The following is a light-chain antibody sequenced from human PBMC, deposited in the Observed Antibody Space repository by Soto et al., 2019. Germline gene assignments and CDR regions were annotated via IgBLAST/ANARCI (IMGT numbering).Light chain of an antibody. Sequence: DIQMTQSPSSLSASVGDRVTITCQAIPDISNYLNWYQQKPGKAPKLLIYDASNLETGVPSRFSGSGSGTDFTFTISSLQPEDIATYYCQQYDNLPRYTFGQGTKLEIK. J-gene: IGKJ2*01. CDR3: QQYDNLPRYT. CDR1: PDISNY. V-gene: IGKV1-33*01. CDR2: DAS.